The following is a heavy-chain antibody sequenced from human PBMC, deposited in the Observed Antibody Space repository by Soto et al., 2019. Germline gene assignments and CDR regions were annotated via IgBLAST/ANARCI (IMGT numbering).Heavy chain of an antibody. J-gene: IGHJ6*02. D-gene: IGHD3-3*01. CDR3: ARGSRSTYGMDV. CDR2: ISNSGGTI. Sequence: EVQLVESGGGLVQPGGSLRLSCAASGFTFTNYEMNWARQAPGKGLEWVSYISNSGGTIYYADSVKGRFTIPRDNANNSLYLQMNSLRAEDTALYSCARGSRSTYGMDVWGQGTAVTVSS. CDR1: GFTFTNYE. V-gene: IGHV3-48*03.